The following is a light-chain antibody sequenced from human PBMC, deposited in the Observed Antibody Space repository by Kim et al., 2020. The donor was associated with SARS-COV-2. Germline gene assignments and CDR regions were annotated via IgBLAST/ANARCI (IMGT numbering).Light chain of an antibody. J-gene: IGKJ1*01. CDR3: QQYQTYPWT. CDR2: KAS. CDR1: QSIGSW. Sequence: DIQMTQSPSTLSASVGDRVIITCRASQSIGSWLAWYQQKAGKAPKLLIYKASNLQSGVPSRFSGSGSGTEFTLTFSSLQPDEFATYYCQQYQTYPWTFGHGTKVDSK. V-gene: IGKV1-5*03.